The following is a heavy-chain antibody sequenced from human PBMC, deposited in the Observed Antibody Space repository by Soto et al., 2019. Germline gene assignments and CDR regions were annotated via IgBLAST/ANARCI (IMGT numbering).Heavy chain of an antibody. V-gene: IGHV1-8*01. CDR3: ARGLAVYDILTGYTYYYHGMDV. CDR2: MNPNSGNT. Sequence: ASGKGSCKASGYTFTSYDINWGRQATGQGLEWMGWMNPNSGNTGYAQKFQGRVTMTRNTSISTAYMELSSLRSEDTAVYYCARGLAVYDILTGYTYYYHGMDVWGQGTTVTVSS. D-gene: IGHD3-9*01. J-gene: IGHJ6*02. CDR1: GYTFTSYD.